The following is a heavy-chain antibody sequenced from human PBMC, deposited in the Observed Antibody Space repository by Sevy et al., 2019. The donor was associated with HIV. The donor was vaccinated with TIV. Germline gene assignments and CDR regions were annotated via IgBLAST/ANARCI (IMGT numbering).Heavy chain of an antibody. Sequence: GGSLRLSCAASGFTFSSYSMNWVRQAPGKGLEWVSVISGRGDTTYYADSVKGRFTLSRDNSKNTLYLQMNSLRVEDTAVYYCAKDRRYGDIGLFDYWGQGTLVTVSS. J-gene: IGHJ4*02. CDR3: AKDRRYGDIGLFDY. D-gene: IGHD4-17*01. V-gene: IGHV3-23*01. CDR2: ISGRGDTT. CDR1: GFTFSSYS.